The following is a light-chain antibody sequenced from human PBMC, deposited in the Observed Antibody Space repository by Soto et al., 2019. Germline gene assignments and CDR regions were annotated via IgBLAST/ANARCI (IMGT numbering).Light chain of an antibody. Sequence: QSALTQPRSVSGSPGQSVTISCTGTSSDVGCYNYVSWYQQHPGKAPKLMIYDVNKRPSGVPDRVSGSKSGNTASLTISGLQAEDEADYYCCSYAGSYTWVFVTGTNLTFL. V-gene: IGLV2-11*01. CDR1: SSDVGCYNY. J-gene: IGLJ1*01. CDR2: DVN. CDR3: CSYAGSYTWV.